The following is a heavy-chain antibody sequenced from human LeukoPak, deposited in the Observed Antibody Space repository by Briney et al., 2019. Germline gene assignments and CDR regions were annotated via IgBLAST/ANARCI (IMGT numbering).Heavy chain of an antibody. D-gene: IGHD3-10*01. CDR1: GFTFSSYW. J-gene: IGHJ3*02. CDR3: AREGYGSGSYSAFDI. Sequence: GGSLRLSCAASGFTFSSYWMFWVRQAPGKGLEWVANIKEDGSEKYYVDSVKGRVTIFRDNAKNSLYLQMNRLRAEDTAVYYCAREGYGSGSYSAFDIWGQGTMVTVSS. CDR2: IKEDGSEK. V-gene: IGHV3-7*04.